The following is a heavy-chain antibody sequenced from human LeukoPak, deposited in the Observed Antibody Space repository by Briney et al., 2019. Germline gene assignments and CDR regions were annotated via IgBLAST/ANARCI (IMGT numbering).Heavy chain of an antibody. D-gene: IGHD3-10*01. J-gene: IGHJ5*02. CDR3: ARLGTSGSYHLDP. V-gene: IGHV5-51*01. Sequence: GESLKISCKGSGYRFSSNWIGWVRQMPGKGLEWMGINYAGDSDTRYSPSLQGQVTISADKSISTVYLQWSSLKASDTAMYYCARLGTSGSYHLDPWGQGTLVTVSS. CDR2: NYAGDSDT. CDR1: GYRFSSNW.